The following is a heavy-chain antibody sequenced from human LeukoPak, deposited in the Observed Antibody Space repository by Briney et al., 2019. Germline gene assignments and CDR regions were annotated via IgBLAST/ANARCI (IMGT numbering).Heavy chain of an antibody. Sequence: GGSLRLSCAASGFTFSSYAMTWVRRAPGKGLEWVSAISGGGGSAYYADSVKGRFTISRDSSMNTLYLQMNSLTAGDTAVYYCAKAVGATRGYYYSGMDVWGQGTTVTVSS. V-gene: IGHV3-23*01. CDR1: GFTFSSYA. CDR3: AKAVGATRGYYYSGMDV. D-gene: IGHD1-26*01. CDR2: ISGGGGSA. J-gene: IGHJ6*02.